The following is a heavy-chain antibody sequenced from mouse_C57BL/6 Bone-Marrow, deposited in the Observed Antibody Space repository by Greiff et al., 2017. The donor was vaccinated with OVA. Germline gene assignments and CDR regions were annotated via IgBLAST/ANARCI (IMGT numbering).Heavy chain of an antibody. Sequence: EVQLQQSGAELVRPGASVKLSCTASGFNIKDDYMHWVKQRPEQGLEWIGWIDPENGDTEYASKFQGKATITADTSSNTAYLQLSSLTSEDTAVYYCTFLLLFDYWGQGTTLTVSS. V-gene: IGHV14-4*01. CDR1: GFNIKDDY. J-gene: IGHJ2*01. CDR3: TFLLLFDY. CDR2: IDPENGDT. D-gene: IGHD2-1*01.